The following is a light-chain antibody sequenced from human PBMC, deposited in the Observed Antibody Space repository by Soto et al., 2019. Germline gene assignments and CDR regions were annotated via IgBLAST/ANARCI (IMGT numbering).Light chain of an antibody. CDR2: DAS. CDR3: QQYDNLPRT. V-gene: IGKV1-33*01. J-gene: IGKJ2*01. Sequence: DIQMTQSPSSLSASVGDRVTITCQASQDISNYLNWYQQIPGKAPKLLIYDASNLETGVRSRFSGSGSGTHFTFTISSLQPEDIATYYCQQYDNLPRTFGQGTNLEIK. CDR1: QDISNY.